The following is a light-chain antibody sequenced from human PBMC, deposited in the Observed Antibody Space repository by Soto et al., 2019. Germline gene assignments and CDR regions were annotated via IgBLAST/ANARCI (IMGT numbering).Light chain of an antibody. Sequence: QSALTQPPSVSGAPGQRVTISCTGSSSNIGAGYDVHWYQQFPGTTPKFLIYGNTNRPSGVPDRFSASKSGTSASLDITGLQAEDEAEYFCQSYDSSLTVVFGGGTKLPS. CDR1: SSNIGAGYD. CDR3: QSYDSSLTVV. J-gene: IGLJ2*01. CDR2: GNT. V-gene: IGLV1-40*01.